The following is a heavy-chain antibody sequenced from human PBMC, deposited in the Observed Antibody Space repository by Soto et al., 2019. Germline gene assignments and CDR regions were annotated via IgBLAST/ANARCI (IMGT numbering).Heavy chain of an antibody. J-gene: IGHJ4*02. CDR3: ATTVYYYTSSGYYFDC. Sequence: QVQLVESGGGVVQPGRSLRLSCAASGFTFSSYGMRWVRQAPGKGLAWVAVIWYDGTNTYYADSVKGRFTISRNKSKNTLNPQMNCSIADETAVYYCATTVYYYTSSGYYFDCWGQGTLVTVSS. CDR2: IWYDGTNT. CDR1: GFTFSSYG. V-gene: IGHV3-33*01. D-gene: IGHD3-22*01.